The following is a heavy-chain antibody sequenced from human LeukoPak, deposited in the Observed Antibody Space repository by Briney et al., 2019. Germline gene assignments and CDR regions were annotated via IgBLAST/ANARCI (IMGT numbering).Heavy chain of an antibody. CDR3: ARGPRTSSGYDSLVY. V-gene: IGHV1-2*02. J-gene: IGHJ4*02. CDR2: INPNSGGT. Sequence: GASLKVSCKASGYTFTRYYMHCVRQAPGQGLEGRGWINPNSGGTNYAQKFQGRVTMTRDTSISTAYLELSRLRSDATAVYYCARGPRTSSGYDSLVYWGQGTLVTVSS. D-gene: IGHD5-12*01. CDR1: GYTFTRYY.